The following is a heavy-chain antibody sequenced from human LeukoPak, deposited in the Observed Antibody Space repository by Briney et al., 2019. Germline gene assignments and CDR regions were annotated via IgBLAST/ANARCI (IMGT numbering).Heavy chain of an antibody. J-gene: IGHJ5*02. CDR2: IRYDGSNK. D-gene: IGHD3-10*01. Sequence: PGGSLRLSCAASGFTFSSYGMHWVRQAPGKGLEWVAFIRYDGSNKYYADPVKGRFTISRDNSKNTLYLQMNSLRAEDTAVYYCAKDSARYYYGSGTWTWGQGTLVTVSS. CDR3: AKDSARYYYGSGTWT. CDR1: GFTFSSYG. V-gene: IGHV3-30*02.